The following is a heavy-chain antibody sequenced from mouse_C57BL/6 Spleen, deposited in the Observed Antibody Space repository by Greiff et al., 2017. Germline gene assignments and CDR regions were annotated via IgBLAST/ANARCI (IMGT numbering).Heavy chain of an antibody. D-gene: IGHD1-1*01. CDR2: IYPRDGST. J-gene: IGHJ1*03. CDR3: ARGSTTVVDWYFDV. V-gene: IGHV1-85*01. CDR1: GYTFTNYD. Sequence: VQLQQSGPELVKPGASVKLSCKASGYTFTNYDINWVKQRPGQGLEWIGWIYPRDGSTKYNEKFKGKATLTVDTSSSTAYMELHRLTSEDSAVYFCARGSTTVVDWYFDVWNTGTTVTVSS.